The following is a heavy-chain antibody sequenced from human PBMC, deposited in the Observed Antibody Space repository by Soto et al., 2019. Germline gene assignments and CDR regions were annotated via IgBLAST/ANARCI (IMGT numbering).Heavy chain of an antibody. CDR3: ARDGLVVVAAKPRSYYGMDV. D-gene: IGHD2-15*01. CDR1: GGSISSSSYY. J-gene: IGHJ6*02. CDR2: IYYSGST. V-gene: IGHV4-39*07. Sequence: KQSQTLSLTCTVSGGSISSSSYYWGWIRQPPGKGLEWIGSIYYSGSTYYNPSLKSRVTISVDTSKNQFSLKLSSVTAADTAVYYCARDGLVVVAAKPRSYYGMDVWGQGTTVTVSS.